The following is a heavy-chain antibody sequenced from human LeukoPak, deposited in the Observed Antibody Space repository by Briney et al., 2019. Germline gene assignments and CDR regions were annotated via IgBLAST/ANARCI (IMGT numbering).Heavy chain of an antibody. V-gene: IGHV1-2*02. CDR3: ARDGEYGTGSYYRGCFDY. CDR2: IHPRSGET. D-gene: IGHD3-10*01. CDR1: GYXFTAFY. Sequence: ASVKVSCMASGYXFTAFYMHWVRQAPGQGLEWVGWIHPRSGETNYAYKFRGRVTMTRDTSISTTYMDLGSLGSDDTAVYYCARDGEYGTGSYYRGCFDYWGQGTLVTVSS. J-gene: IGHJ4*02.